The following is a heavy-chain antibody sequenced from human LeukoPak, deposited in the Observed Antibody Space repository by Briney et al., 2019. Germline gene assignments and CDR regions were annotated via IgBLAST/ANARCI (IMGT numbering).Heavy chain of an antibody. D-gene: IGHD5-24*01. CDR1: GFPLGSYA. V-gene: IGHV3-23*01. CDR3: VRGRHYFDY. Sequence: GGALELSFAAAGFPLGSYAMTRGRPGPGKGLDWVSAIVGSGYSTYYAASVKGRFTISRDNSKNTVYLQMDSLRAEDTAAYFCVRGRHYFDYWGQGALVTVSS. CDR2: IVGSGYST. J-gene: IGHJ4*02.